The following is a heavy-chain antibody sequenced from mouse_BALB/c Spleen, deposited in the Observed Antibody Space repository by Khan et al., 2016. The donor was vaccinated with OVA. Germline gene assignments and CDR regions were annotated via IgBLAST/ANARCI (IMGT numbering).Heavy chain of an antibody. CDR3: ARSVTITTVVATDFDY. CDR1: GYSITSDYA. CDR2: ISYSGRT. J-gene: IGHJ2*01. D-gene: IGHD1-1*01. V-gene: IGHV3-2*02. Sequence: EVQLQEAGPGLVKPSQSLSPTCTVTGYSITSDYAWNWIRQFPGNKLEWMGYISYSGRTSYNPSLKSRISITRDTSKNQFFLQLNSVTTEDTATYYCARSVTITTVVATDFDYWGQGTTLTVAS.